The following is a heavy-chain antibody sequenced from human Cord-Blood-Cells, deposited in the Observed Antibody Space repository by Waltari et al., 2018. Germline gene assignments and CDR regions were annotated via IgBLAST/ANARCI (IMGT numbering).Heavy chain of an antibody. J-gene: IGHJ4*02. CDR2: INHSGST. V-gene: IGHV4-34*01. CDR3: ARDYYDFWSGYYFDY. Sequence: QVQLQQWGAGLLKPSEPLSLTCAVYGGSFSGYYWSWIRQPPGKGLEWIGEINHSGSTNYNPSLKSRVTISVDTSKNQFSLKLSSVTAADTAVYYCARDYYDFWSGYYFDYWGQGTLVTVSS. CDR1: GGSFSGYY. D-gene: IGHD3-3*01.